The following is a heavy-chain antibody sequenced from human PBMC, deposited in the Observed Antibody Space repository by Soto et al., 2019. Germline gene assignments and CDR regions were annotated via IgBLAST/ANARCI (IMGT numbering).Heavy chain of an antibody. CDR2: INPNSGGT. D-gene: IGHD2-2*02. Sequence: ASVKVSCKASGYTFTGYYMHWVRQAPGQGLEWMGWINPNSGGTNYAQKFQGRVTMTRDTSISTAYMELSRLRSDDTAVYYCARDRIVVVPAAIDAYYYYGRDVWGQGTTGTVS. CDR1: GYTFTGYY. CDR3: ARDRIVVVPAAIDAYYYYGRDV. J-gene: IGHJ6*02. V-gene: IGHV1-2*02.